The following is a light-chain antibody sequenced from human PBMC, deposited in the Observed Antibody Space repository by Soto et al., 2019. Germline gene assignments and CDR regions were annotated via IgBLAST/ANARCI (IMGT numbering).Light chain of an antibody. CDR2: QAS. CDR1: RSVNSW. CDR3: QHYQSYSGT. J-gene: IGKJ1*01. Sequence: DIPMTQSPSTLSASVGDRVTITCRASRSVNSWVAWYQVKPGSAPNLLIYQASTLQSGVPSRFSGSGFGTEFTLTISSLQPDDFAPYYCQHYQSYSGTFGQGTPVEIK. V-gene: IGKV1-5*03.